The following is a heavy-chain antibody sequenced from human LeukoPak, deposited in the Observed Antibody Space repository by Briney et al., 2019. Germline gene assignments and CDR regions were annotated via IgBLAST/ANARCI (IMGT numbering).Heavy chain of an antibody. D-gene: IGHD2-15*01. J-gene: IGHJ6*03. CDR3: ARGPKIYCSGGSCYSGYYYYYMDV. Sequence: SETLSLTCAVYGGSFRGYYWSWIRQPSGKGLEWIGEINHSGSTNYNPSLKSRVTISVDTSKNQFSLKLSSVTAADTAVYYCARGPKIYCSGGSCYSGYYYYYMDVWGKGTTVTVSS. V-gene: IGHV4-34*01. CDR2: INHSGST. CDR1: GGSFRGYY.